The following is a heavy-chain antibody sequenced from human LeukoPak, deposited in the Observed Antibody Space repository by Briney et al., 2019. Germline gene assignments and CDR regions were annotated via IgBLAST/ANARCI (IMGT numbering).Heavy chain of an antibody. V-gene: IGHV1-18*01. CDR2: ISAYNGNT. Sequence: GASVKVSCKASGYTFTSYGISWVRQAPGQGLEWMGWISAYNGNTNYAQKLQGRVTMTTDTSTSTAYMELRSLRSDDTAVYYCARGGDPGNYYFWSGYLGGYYYGMDVWGQGTTVTVSS. CDR1: GYTFTSYG. J-gene: IGHJ6*02. CDR3: ARGGDPGNYYFWSGYLGGYYYGMDV. D-gene: IGHD3-3*01.